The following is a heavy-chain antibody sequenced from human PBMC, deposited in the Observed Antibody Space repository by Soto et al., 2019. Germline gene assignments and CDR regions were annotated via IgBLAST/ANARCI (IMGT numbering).Heavy chain of an antibody. CDR2: IKQDGGDT. D-gene: IGHD6-25*01. Sequence: GGSLRLSCAASGFTFSTYWMSWVRQAPGKGLEWVAKIKQDGGDTYYVDSVKGRFTISRDNDENSVYLQMNSLRAEDTAVYYCARLYPASGWTYPYYGIDVWGQGPTVTVSS. V-gene: IGHV3-7*01. CDR3: ARLYPASGWTYPYYGIDV. CDR1: GFTFSTYW. J-gene: IGHJ6*02.